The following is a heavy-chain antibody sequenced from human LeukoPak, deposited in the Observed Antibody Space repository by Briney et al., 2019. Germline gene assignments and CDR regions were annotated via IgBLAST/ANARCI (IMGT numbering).Heavy chain of an antibody. J-gene: IGHJ4*02. Sequence: GSLRLSCAASGFTFNNYAMNWVRQAPGKGLEWVSVISASGGGSYYADSVKGRFTISRDNSKNTLYLQMNSLRAEDTAVYYCAKGLKSTVTTAHYYFDYWGQGTLVTVSS. CDR2: ISASGGGS. D-gene: IGHD4-11*01. CDR1: GFTFNNYA. V-gene: IGHV3-23*01. CDR3: AKGLKSTVTTAHYYFDY.